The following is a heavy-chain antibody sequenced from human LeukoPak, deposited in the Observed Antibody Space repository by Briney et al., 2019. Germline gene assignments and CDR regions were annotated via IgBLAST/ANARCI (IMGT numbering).Heavy chain of an antibody. CDR2: ISKDGSNK. J-gene: IGHJ6*02. Sequence: GGSLRLSCAASGFTFNSYAMHWVRQAPGKGLEWVAVISKDGSNKHYADSVEGRFTISRDNARNSVYLQMNSLRAEDRAVYYYARDPAARSGNYSYHGMDVWGLGTTVTVSS. CDR1: GFTFNSYA. D-gene: IGHD1-26*01. V-gene: IGHV3-30-3*01. CDR3: ARDPAARSGNYSYHGMDV.